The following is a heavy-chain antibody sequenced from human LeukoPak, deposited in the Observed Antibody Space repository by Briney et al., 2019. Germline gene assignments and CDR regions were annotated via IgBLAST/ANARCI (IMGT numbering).Heavy chain of an antibody. J-gene: IGHJ4*02. CDR3: ARDPTVLSHYFDY. Sequence: GGSLRLSCAASGFTFSSYSMNWVRQAPGKGLAWVSYISSSSSTIYYADSVKGRFTISRDNAKNSLYLQMNSLRAEDTAVYYCARDPTVLSHYFDYWGQGTLVTVSS. D-gene: IGHD2-15*01. V-gene: IGHV3-48*04. CDR2: ISSSSSTI. CDR1: GFTFSSYS.